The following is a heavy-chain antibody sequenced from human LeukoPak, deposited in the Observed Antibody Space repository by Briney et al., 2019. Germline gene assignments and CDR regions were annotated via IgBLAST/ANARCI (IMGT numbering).Heavy chain of an antibody. CDR1: GFTFNKYA. CDR3: ARKGLGGELGGFDS. V-gene: IGHV3-21*04. Sequence: GSLRLSCAASGFTFNKYAMNWVRQAPGKGLEWVSSISSTSRYIYYADFVKGRFTISRDNAKNSLYLQMNSLRVEDTALYHCARKGLGGELGGFDSWGQGTLVTVSS. D-gene: IGHD1-7*01. CDR2: ISSTSRYI. J-gene: IGHJ4*02.